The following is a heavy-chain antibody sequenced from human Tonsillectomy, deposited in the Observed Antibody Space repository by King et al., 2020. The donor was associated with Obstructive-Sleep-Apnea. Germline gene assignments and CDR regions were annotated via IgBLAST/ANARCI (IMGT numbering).Heavy chain of an antibody. D-gene: IGHD3-22*01. CDR2: INVYNGNT. Sequence: QLVQSGAEVKKPGASVKVSCKASGYTFTSYAMHWVRQAPVQRLEWMGWINVYNGNTEYSRKLQGRVTITRDTYASTAYMELSSLRSEDTAVYYCARDGKYYSDRGGSDYSDYWGQGTLVTVSS. CDR1: GYTFTSYA. V-gene: IGHV1-3*01. J-gene: IGHJ4*02. CDR3: ARDGKYYSDRGGSDYSDY.